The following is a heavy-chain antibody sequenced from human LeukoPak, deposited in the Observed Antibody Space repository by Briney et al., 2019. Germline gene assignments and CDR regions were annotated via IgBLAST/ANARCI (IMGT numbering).Heavy chain of an antibody. CDR1: GYTFRGNY. Sequence: ASVKISWKASGYTFRGNYIHWLRQAPGQGLEWMGWIDANNGDTKSAQKFQGRVTMSRDTSISTAYMDLSSLSPDDAAVYYCARDPSSVTLYFFDCWGQGTLVTVSS. V-gene: IGHV1-2*02. D-gene: IGHD4-11*01. CDR2: IDANNGDT. J-gene: IGHJ4*02. CDR3: ARDPSSVTLYFFDC.